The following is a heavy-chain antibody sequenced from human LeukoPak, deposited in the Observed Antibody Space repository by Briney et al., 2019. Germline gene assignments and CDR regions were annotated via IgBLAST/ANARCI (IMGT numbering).Heavy chain of an antibody. D-gene: IGHD2-15*01. J-gene: IGHJ4*02. V-gene: IGHV3-23*01. CDR3: AKGPGGSVSGGFDY. CDR2: ISGSGGST. Sequence: GGSLRLSCAASGFTFSSYAMSWVRQAPGKGLEWVSAISGSGGSTYFADSVKGRFTISRDNSKDTLYLQMNSLRAEDTAVYYCAKGPGGSVSGGFDYWGQGTLVTVSS. CDR1: GFTFSSYA.